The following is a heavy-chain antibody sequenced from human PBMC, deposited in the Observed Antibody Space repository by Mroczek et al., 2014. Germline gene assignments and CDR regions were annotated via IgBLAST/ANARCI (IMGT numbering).Heavy chain of an antibody. CDR3: ARDLGIDYAFDI. D-gene: IGHD2/OR15-2a*01. CDR2: IYTSGST. Sequence: QVQLQESGPGLVKPSQTLSLTCTVSGGSISSGSYYWSWIRQPAGKGLEWIGRIYTSGSTNYNPSLKSRVTISVDTSKNQFSLKLSSVTAADTAVYYCARDLGIDYAFDIWGQGTMVTVSS. V-gene: IGHV4-61*02. CDR1: GGSISSGSYY. J-gene: IGHJ3*02.